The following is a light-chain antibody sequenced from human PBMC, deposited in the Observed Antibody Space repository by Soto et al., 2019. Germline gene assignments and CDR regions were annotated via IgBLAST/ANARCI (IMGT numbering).Light chain of an antibody. CDR3: QQYDNRPYT. V-gene: IGKV1-33*01. J-gene: IGKJ2*01. CDR2: DAS. Sequence: DIQMTQSPSSLSASVGDRVTITCQASQDISKYLNWYQQKPGKAPKLLIYDASNLETGDPSRFSGSGSGTDVTFTISSLQPEDISTYYCQQYDNRPYTFGQGTKLEIK. CDR1: QDISKY.